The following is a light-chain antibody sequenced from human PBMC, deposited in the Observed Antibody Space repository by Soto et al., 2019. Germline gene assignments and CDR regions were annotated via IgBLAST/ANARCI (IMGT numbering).Light chain of an antibody. Sequence: DIVMTQSPLSLPVTPGGPASISCRSSQSLLQSNGYSYVDWYLQKPGQSPQLLIFLGSNRASGVPDRFSGRGSGTDFTLKISRVEAEDVGTYYCMPALETPYTFGQGTKLEI. CDR3: MPALETPYT. J-gene: IGKJ2*01. CDR2: LGS. CDR1: QSLLQSNGYSY. V-gene: IGKV2-28*01.